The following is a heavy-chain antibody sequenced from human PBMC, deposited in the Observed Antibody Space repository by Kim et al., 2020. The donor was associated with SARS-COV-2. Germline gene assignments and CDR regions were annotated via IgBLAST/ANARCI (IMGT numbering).Heavy chain of an antibody. Sequence: GGSLRLSCAASGFTFSSYDMHWVRQATGKGLEWVSAIGTAGDTYYPGSVKGRFTISRENAKNSLYLQMNSLRAGDTAVYYCARGIIHDFWSGNHNNRYFDLWGRGTLVTVSS. V-gene: IGHV3-13*01. CDR2: IGTAGDT. D-gene: IGHD3-3*01. J-gene: IGHJ2*01. CDR1: GFTFSSYD. CDR3: ARGIIHDFWSGNHNNRYFDL.